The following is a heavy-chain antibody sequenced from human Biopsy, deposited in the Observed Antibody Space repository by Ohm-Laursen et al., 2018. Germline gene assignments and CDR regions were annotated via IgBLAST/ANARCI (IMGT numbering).Heavy chain of an antibody. J-gene: IGHJ5*02. V-gene: IGHV1-2*02. Sequence: ASVKVSCNASAYSFGDLRIHWVRQAPGQGLEWMGWIDTINGGTRSAQKFQGRVTMTRDTSISTAYMELSRLTSDDTAVYYCARERDPWGQGTLVTVSS. CDR3: ARERDP. CDR2: IDTINGGT. CDR1: AYSFGDLR.